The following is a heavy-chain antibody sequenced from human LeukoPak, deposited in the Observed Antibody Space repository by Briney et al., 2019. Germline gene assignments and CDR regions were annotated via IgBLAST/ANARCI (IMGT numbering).Heavy chain of an antibody. CDR2: ISAYNGNT. D-gene: IGHD6-6*01. Sequence: ASVKVSCKASGGTFSSYAISWVRQAPGQGLEWMGWISAYNGNTNYAQKIQGRVTMTTDTSTSTAYMELRSLRSDDTAVYYCARDHHGAAPTNWFDPWGQGTLVTVSS. J-gene: IGHJ5*02. CDR3: ARDHHGAAPTNWFDP. V-gene: IGHV1-18*01. CDR1: GGTFSSYA.